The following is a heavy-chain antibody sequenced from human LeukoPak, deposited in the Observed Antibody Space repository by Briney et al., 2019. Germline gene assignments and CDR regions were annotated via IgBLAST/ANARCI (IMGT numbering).Heavy chain of an antibody. CDR3: ARRLLWFGEAGWFDP. J-gene: IGHJ5*02. V-gene: IGHV4-59*01. CDR1: GGSISSYY. Sequence: SETLSLTCTVSGGSISSYYWSWIRQPPGKGLEWIGYIYHSGSTNYDPSIKSRVTISVDTSKNQFSLKLSSVTAADTAVYYCARRLLWFGEAGWFDPWGQGTLVTVSS. CDR2: IYHSGST. D-gene: IGHD3-10*01.